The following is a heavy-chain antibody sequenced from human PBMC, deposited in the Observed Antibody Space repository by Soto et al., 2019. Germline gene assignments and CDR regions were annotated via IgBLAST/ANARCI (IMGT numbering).Heavy chain of an antibody. CDR1: GGSISSYY. V-gene: IGHV4-59*01. Sequence: SETLSLTCTVSGGSISSYYWSWIRQPPGKGLEWIGYIYNSGSTNYNPSLKSRVTISVDTSKNQFSLKLSSVTAADTAVYYCARDRLERRKDTSHYYYYGMDVWGQGTTVTVS. CDR3: ARDRLERRKDTSHYYYYGMDV. CDR2: IYNSGST. J-gene: IGHJ6*02. D-gene: IGHD1-1*01.